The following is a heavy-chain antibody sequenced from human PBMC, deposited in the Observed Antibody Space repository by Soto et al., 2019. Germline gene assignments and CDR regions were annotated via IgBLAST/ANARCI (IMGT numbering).Heavy chain of an antibody. Sequence: EVQLVESGGGLVQPGGSLGLSCAASGFTFSSYWMSWVRLAPGKGLEXXVXXXXXXXXXXYVDSVRGRFTISRDNAKXXXXXXXXXXXXXXXXXXXXXSVKSWAVSPWGQGTLVTVSS. D-gene: IGHD3-10*01. CDR2: XXXXXXXX. V-gene: IGHV3-7*01. J-gene: IGHJ5*02. CDR3: XSVKSWAVSP. CDR1: GFTFSSYW.